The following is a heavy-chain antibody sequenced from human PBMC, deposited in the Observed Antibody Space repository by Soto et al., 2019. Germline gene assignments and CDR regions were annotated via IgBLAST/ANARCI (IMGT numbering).Heavy chain of an antibody. Sequence: EVQLVESGGGLIQPGGSLRLSCAASGFTVSSNYMSWVRQAPGKGLEWVSVIYSGGSTYYADSVKGRFTISRDNSKNTLYLPMISLRAEDPAVYYCARDVGMIGGFDIWGQGTMVTVSS. CDR2: IYSGGST. CDR3: ARDVGMIGGFDI. J-gene: IGHJ3*02. V-gene: IGHV3-53*01. CDR1: GFTVSSNY. D-gene: IGHD3-22*01.